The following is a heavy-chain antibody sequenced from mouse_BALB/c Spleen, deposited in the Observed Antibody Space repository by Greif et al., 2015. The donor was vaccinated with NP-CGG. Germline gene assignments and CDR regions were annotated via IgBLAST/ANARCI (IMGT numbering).Heavy chain of an antibody. Sequence: VKLMQSGPGLVAPSQCLSISCTASGFSFTVYGVNWVRQPPGKGLEWLGLIWRDGSPDYNSALKSRLSISKDNSKSQVFLKMNSLQTEDTARYYCARRYAHYAMGYWGQGTSVTVSS. V-gene: IGHV2-6-7*01. CDR3: ARRYAHYAMGY. CDR2: IWRDGSP. D-gene: IGHD6-5*01. J-gene: IGHJ4*01. CDR1: GFSFTVYG.